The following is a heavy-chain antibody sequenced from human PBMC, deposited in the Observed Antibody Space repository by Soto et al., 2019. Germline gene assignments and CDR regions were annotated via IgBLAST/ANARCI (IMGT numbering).Heavy chain of an antibody. CDR2: IYYSGST. D-gene: IGHD4-17*01. J-gene: IGHJ6*02. V-gene: IGHV4-31*03. CDR3: ARDRRDGDYGYYYYGMDV. CDR1: GGSISSGGYY. Sequence: QVQLQESGPGLVKPSQTLSLTCTVSGGSISSGGYYWSWIRQHPGKGLEWIGYIYYSGSTYYNPXXKRRVTITVDXXKXQXXRKLSSVTAADTAVYYCARDRRDGDYGYYYYGMDVWGQGTTVTVSS.